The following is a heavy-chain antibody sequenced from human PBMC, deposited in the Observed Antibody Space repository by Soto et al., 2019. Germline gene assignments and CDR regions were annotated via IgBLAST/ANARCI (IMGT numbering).Heavy chain of an antibody. CDR1: GFTFSSYW. Sequence: GGSLRLSCAASGFTFSSYWMSWVRQAPGKGLEWVANIKQDGSEKYYVDSVKGRFTISRDNAKNSLYLQMNSLRAEDTAVYYCARDHSSSWVSYYFDYWGQGTLVTVSS. CDR2: IKQDGSEK. V-gene: IGHV3-7*04. CDR3: ARDHSSSWVSYYFDY. J-gene: IGHJ4*02. D-gene: IGHD6-13*01.